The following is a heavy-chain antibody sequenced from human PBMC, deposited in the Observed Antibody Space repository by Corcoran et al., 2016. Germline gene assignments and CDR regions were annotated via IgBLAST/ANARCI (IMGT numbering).Heavy chain of an antibody. Sequence: QVQLQESGPGLVKPSQTLSLTCTVSGGSISSGGYYWSWIRQHPGKGLEWIGYIYYSGSTYYNPALKSRVTISVDTSKNQFSLKLSSVTAADTAVYSGARSSIAARPGRYNWFDPWGQGTLFTVSS. J-gene: IGHJ5*02. CDR2: IYYSGST. V-gene: IGHV4-31*03. D-gene: IGHD6-6*01. CDR1: GGSISSGGYY. CDR3: ARSSIAARPGRYNWFDP.